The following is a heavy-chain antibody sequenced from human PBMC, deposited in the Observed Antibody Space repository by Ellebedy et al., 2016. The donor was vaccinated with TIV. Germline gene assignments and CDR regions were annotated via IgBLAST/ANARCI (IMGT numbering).Heavy chain of an antibody. CDR1: GYTLTEFS. CDR3: ATERGVSSRYYFDY. Sequence: AASVKVSCKVSGYTLTEFSMHWVRQAPGKGLEWMGGFDPEDGETVYAQKFQGRVTVTEDTSTDTAYMELSSLRSEDTAVYYCATERGVSSRYYFDYWGQGTLVTVSS. V-gene: IGHV1-24*01. CDR2: FDPEDGET. J-gene: IGHJ4*02.